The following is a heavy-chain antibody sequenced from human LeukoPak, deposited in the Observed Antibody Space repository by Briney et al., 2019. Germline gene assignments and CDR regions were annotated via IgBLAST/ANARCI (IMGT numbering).Heavy chain of an antibody. D-gene: IGHD2-2*03. CDR1: GFTFSSYA. J-gene: IGHJ4*02. CDR3: AKHGYCSGISCFFDF. Sequence: PGGSPRLSCAASGFTFSSYAMSWVRQAPGKGLEWVSAISGSGSYTFYTDSVKGRFTISRDSSKNTLYLQMNSLRAEDTALYYCAKHGYCSGISCFFDFWGQGTQVTVSS. V-gene: IGHV3-23*01. CDR2: ISGSGSYT.